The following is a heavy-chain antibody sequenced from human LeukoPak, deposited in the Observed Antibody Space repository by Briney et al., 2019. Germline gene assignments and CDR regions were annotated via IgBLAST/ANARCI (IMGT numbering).Heavy chain of an antibody. CDR3: ARSWPTPDYYYMDV. CDR1: GGSISSYY. D-gene: IGHD1-14*01. V-gene: IGHV4-59*01. CDR2: IYYSGST. Sequence: PSETLSLTCTVSGGSISSYYWSWIRQPPGKGLEWIGYIYYSGSTNYNPSLKSRVTISVDTSKNQFSLKLSSVTAADTAVYYRARSWPTPDYYYMDVWGKGTTVTVSS. J-gene: IGHJ6*03.